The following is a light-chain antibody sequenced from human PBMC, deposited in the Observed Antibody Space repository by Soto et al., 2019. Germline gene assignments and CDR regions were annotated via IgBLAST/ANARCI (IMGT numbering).Light chain of an antibody. CDR3: QHYNSYSEA. Sequence: EIVMTQSPATLSVSPGETATLSCKTSQGVDSLLAWYQQKPGQAPRLLIYRASTRTTAIPARFSGSGSGTEFTLTISSLQPDDFATYYCQHYNSYSEAFGQGTKVDIK. CDR2: RAS. J-gene: IGKJ1*01. V-gene: IGKV3-15*01. CDR1: QGVDSL.